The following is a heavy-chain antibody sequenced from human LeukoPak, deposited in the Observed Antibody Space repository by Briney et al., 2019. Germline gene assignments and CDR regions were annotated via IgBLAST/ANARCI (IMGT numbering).Heavy chain of an antibody. D-gene: IGHD2-2*02. J-gene: IGHJ5*02. CDR2: ISYDGSNK. V-gene: IGHV3-30-3*01. CDR1: GFTFSSYA. Sequence: GRSLRLSCAASGFTFSSYAMHWVRQAPGKGLEWVAVISYDGSNKYYADSVKGRFTISRDNAKNSLYLQMNSLRAEDTAVYYCARARYCSRTSCYNWFDPWGQGTLVTVSS. CDR3: ARARYCSRTSCYNWFDP.